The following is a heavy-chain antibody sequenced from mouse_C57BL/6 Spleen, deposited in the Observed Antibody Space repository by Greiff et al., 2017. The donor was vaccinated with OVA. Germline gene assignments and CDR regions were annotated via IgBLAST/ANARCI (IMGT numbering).Heavy chain of an antibody. CDR3: ARELGRAY. D-gene: IGHD4-1*01. V-gene: IGHV1-82*01. CDR2: IYPGDGDT. Sequence: VKLQQSGPELVKPGASVKISCKASGYAFSSSWMNWVKQRPGKGLEWIGRIYPGDGDTNYNGKFKGKATLTADKSSSTAYMQLSSLTSEDSAVYFCARELGRAYWGQGTLVTVSA. J-gene: IGHJ3*01. CDR1: GYAFSSSW.